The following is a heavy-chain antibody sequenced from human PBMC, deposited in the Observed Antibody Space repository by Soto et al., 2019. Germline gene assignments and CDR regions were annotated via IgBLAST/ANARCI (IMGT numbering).Heavy chain of an antibody. CDR3: ARGQVNYDILTYYYYYYMDV. CDR1: GYTFTSYD. V-gene: IGHV1-8*01. D-gene: IGHD3-9*01. J-gene: IGHJ6*03. Sequence: QVQLVQSGAEVKKPGASVKVSCKASGYTFTSYDINWVRQATGQGLEWMGWMNPNSGNTGYAQKFQVRVTMTRNTSISTAYMELSSLRSEDTAVYYCARGQVNYDILTYYYYYYMDVWGKGTTVTVSS. CDR2: MNPNSGNT.